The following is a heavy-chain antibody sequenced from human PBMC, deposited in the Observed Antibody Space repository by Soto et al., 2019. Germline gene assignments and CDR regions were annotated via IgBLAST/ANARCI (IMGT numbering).Heavy chain of an antibody. CDR1: GGTFSSYA. CDR3: ASINSSGWQKFGWYFDL. J-gene: IGHJ2*01. V-gene: IGHV1-69*01. CDR2: IIPIFGTA. D-gene: IGHD6-19*01. Sequence: QVQLVQSGAEVKKPGSSVKVSCKASGGTFSSYAISWVRQAPGQGLEWMGGIIPIFGTANYAQKFQGRVTITTDESTRTAYMELSSLRSEDTAVYYCASINSSGWQKFGWYFDLWGRVTLVTVSS.